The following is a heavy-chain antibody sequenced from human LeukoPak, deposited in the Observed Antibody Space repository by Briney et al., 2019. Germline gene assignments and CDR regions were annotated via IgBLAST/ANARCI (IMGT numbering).Heavy chain of an antibody. V-gene: IGHV3-30*18. CDR2: IPHDGSNK. J-gene: IGHJ4*02. D-gene: IGHD3-22*01. CDR3: AKDIRDHYDSSPPPDY. CDR1: GFTFTSYG. Sequence: GGSLRLSCAASGFTFTSYGMHWVRQAPGKGLEWVAVIPHDGSNKYYADSMKGRFTISRDNSKNTLYLQMNSLRAEDTAVYYCAKDIRDHYDSSPPPDYWGQGTLVTVSS.